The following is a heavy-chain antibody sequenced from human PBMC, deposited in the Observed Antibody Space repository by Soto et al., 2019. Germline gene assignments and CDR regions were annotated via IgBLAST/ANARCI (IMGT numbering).Heavy chain of an antibody. CDR1: GSSVSGGIYY. D-gene: IGHD4-17*01. J-gene: IGHJ4*03. CDR2: IYHSATT. CDR3: ARYRDFGDYGYFDS. V-gene: IGHV4-61*01. Sequence: QVQLRESGPGLVKPSETLSLTYTVSGSSVSGGIYYWTWIRQPPGKGLEWIGYIYHSATTNYNASLRSRVTISVDTSKNEFSLRLTSVTAADTAVYYCARYRDFGDYGYFDSWGQGTLVTVSS.